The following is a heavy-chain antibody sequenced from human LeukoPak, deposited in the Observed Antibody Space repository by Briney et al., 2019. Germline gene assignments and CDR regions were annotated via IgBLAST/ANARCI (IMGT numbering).Heavy chain of an antibody. J-gene: IGHJ4*02. CDR3: ARGGDSIRDFDY. CDR1: GGSISSYY. D-gene: IGHD3-10*01. CDR2: IYYSGNT. V-gene: IGHV4-59*12. Sequence: SETLSLTCTVSGGSISSYYWSWIRQPPGKGLEWIGYIYYSGNTNYNPSLKSRVTMSVDTSKNQFSLKLSSVTAADTAVYYCARGGDSIRDFDYWGQGTLVTVSS.